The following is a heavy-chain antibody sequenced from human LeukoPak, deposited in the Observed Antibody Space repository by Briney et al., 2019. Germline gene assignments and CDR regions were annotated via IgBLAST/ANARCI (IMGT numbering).Heavy chain of an antibody. CDR1: GFTFSSYS. V-gene: IGHV3-21*01. CDR2: ISSSSSYI. Sequence: GGSLRLSCAASGFTFSSYSMNWVRQAPGKGLEWVSSISSSSSYIYYADSVKGRFTISRDNAKNSLYLQMNSLRAEDTAVYYCAKGTATYYYGSGSSDYYYMDVWGKGTTVTVSS. D-gene: IGHD3-10*01. J-gene: IGHJ6*03. CDR3: AKGTATYYYGSGSSDYYYMDV.